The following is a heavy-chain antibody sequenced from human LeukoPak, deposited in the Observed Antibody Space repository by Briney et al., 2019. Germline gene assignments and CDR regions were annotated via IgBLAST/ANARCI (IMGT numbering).Heavy chain of an antibody. CDR2: ISASGGST. D-gene: IGHD6-19*01. V-gene: IGHV3-23*01. Sequence: PGGSLRLSCAASGFTFSSSAMSWVRQVPGKGLEWVSGISASGGSTNYADSVRGRFTISRDNSKNTLYLQMNSLRAEDTAVYYCAKDWAVAVHKDYWGQGTLVTVSS. J-gene: IGHJ4*02. CDR1: GFTFSSSA. CDR3: AKDWAVAVHKDY.